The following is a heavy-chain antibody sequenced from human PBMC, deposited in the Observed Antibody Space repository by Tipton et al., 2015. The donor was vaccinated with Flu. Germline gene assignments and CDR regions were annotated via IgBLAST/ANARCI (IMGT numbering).Heavy chain of an antibody. CDR2: INDSGSA. D-gene: IGHD5-12*01. CDR3: ARGTGYGTYFDS. Sequence: TLSLTCSVSGDSIGGAYYWGWIRQPPGKRLEWIGEINDSGSANYNPSLKSQVTMSVDTSKNQFSLKVKSVTAADTAVYYCARGTGYGTYFDSWGRGTLVTVSS. CDR1: GDSIGGAYY. V-gene: IGHV4-34*01. J-gene: IGHJ4*02.